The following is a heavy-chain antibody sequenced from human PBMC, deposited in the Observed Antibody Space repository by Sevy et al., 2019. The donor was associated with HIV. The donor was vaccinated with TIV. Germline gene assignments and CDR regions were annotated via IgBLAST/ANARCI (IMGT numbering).Heavy chain of an antibody. J-gene: IGHJ4*02. CDR1: GFTFSNAW. CDR2: ISYDGINK. V-gene: IGHV3-30*03. CDR3: ARDLPHLLPWELSRGSDY. Sequence: GGSLRLSCAASGFTFSNAWMSWVRQSPGKGLEWVAMISYDGINKDYADSVKGRFTLSRDNSKNTLFLQMNSLRAEDTALYYCARDLPHLLPWELSRGSDYWGQGTLVTVSS. D-gene: IGHD1-26*01.